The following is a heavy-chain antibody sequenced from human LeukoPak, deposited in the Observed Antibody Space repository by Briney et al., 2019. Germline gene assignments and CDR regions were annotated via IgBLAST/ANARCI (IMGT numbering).Heavy chain of an antibody. Sequence: PSQTLSLTCTVSGGSISSGDYYWSWIRQPPGKGLEWIGYIYYSGSTYYNPSLKSRVTISVDTSKNQFSLKLSSVTAADTAVYYYAREGDDFWSGYYLDYWGKGTLSPSPQ. J-gene: IGHJ4*02. D-gene: IGHD3-3*01. CDR1: GGSISSGDYY. CDR3: AREGDDFWSGYYLDY. CDR2: IYYSGST. V-gene: IGHV4-30-4*08.